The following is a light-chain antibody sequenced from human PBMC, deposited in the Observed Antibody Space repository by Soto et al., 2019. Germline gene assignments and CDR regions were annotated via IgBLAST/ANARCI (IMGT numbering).Light chain of an antibody. Sequence: DVQMTQSPSSLSAFVGDRDTITCRASQGIAPYLAWFQQKPGKVPKLLIYATSTLQSGVPSRFSGSGSGTDFTLTINILQPEDVGTYYCQKYNSSTLTYGGGTKVDIK. CDR3: QKYNSSTLT. CDR1: QGIAPY. V-gene: IGKV1-27*01. CDR2: ATS. J-gene: IGKJ4*01.